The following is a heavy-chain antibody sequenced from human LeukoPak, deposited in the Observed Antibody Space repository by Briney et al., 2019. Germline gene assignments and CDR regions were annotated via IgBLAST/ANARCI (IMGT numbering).Heavy chain of an antibody. Sequence: PSETLSLTCTVSGGSISSYYWSWIRQPPGKGLEWIGYIYYSGSTNYNPSLKSRVTISVDTSKNQFSLKLSSVTAADTAVYYCARGPIYGDYGAWFDPWGQGTLVTVSS. D-gene: IGHD4-17*01. CDR2: IYYSGST. CDR3: ARGPIYGDYGAWFDP. CDR1: GGSISSYY. V-gene: IGHV4-59*01. J-gene: IGHJ5*02.